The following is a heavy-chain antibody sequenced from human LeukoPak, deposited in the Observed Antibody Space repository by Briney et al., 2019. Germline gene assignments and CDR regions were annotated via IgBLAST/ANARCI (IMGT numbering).Heavy chain of an antibody. J-gene: IGHJ4*02. Sequence: SETLSLTCTVSGGSIGSGGYSWSWIHQHPGKGLEWIGYIHYSGSAYYNPSLKSRLNISADTSKNQFSLKLSSVTAADTAVYYRARAVVAFGGVTDYWGQGTLVTVSS. CDR2: IHYSGSA. CDR3: ARAVVAFGGVTDY. CDR1: GGSIGSGGYS. V-gene: IGHV4-31*03. D-gene: IGHD3-16*01.